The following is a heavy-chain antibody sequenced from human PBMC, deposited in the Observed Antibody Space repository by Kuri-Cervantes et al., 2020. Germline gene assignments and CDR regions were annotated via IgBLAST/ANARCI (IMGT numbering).Heavy chain of an antibody. CDR2: ITPISSTP. J-gene: IGHJ3*02. Sequence: SVKVSCKASGCSFIDYYIHWVRQAPGQELEWMGGITPISSTPYYAQKFQGRVTITTDDSTTTAYMELTSLMSDDTAMYYCARDRREMGGVVAFGIWGQGTMVTVSS. CDR3: ARDRREMGGVVAFGI. D-gene: IGHD5-24*01. V-gene: IGHV1-69*05. CDR1: GCSFIDYY.